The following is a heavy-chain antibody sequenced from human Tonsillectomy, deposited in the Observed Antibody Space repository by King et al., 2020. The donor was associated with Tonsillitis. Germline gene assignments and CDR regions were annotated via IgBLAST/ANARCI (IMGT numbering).Heavy chain of an antibody. CDR1: EFTFSSYY. V-gene: IGHV3-11*06. D-gene: IGHD2-15*01. CDR2: SNTSRDT. Sequence: VQLVESGGGLVKPGGSLRLSCAASEFTFSSYYMSWIRQAPGKGLEWVSCSNTSRDTNYADSVKGRFTISRDNAKNSLYLQMNSLRDEDTAVYYCARTRGYCSCGRCYPYYFDYWGQGILVTVSS. CDR3: ARTRGYCSCGRCYPYYFDY. J-gene: IGHJ4*02.